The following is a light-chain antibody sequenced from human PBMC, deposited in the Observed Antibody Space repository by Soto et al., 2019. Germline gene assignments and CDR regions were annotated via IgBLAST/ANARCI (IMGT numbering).Light chain of an antibody. CDR1: SSDVGSYNL. V-gene: IGLV2-23*02. Sequence: QPVLTQPASVSGSPGQSITISCTGTSSDVGSYNLVSWYQQHPGKAPKLMIYEVSRRPSGVSNRFSGSKSGNTASLTISGLQAEDEADYYCCSYAGSNTGVFGGGTKLTVL. CDR2: EVS. CDR3: CSYAGSNTGV. J-gene: IGLJ3*02.